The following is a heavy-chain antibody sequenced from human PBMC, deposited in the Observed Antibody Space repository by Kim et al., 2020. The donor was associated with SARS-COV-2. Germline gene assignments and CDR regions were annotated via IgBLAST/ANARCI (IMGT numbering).Heavy chain of an antibody. D-gene: IGHD1-26*01. CDR3: ARGSGSYRGPFDY. V-gene: IGHV3-30*01. J-gene: IGHJ4*02. Sequence: YADSVKGLFTICRDNSKNTLYLQMNSLRAEDTAVYYCARGSGSYRGPFDYWGQGTLVTVSS.